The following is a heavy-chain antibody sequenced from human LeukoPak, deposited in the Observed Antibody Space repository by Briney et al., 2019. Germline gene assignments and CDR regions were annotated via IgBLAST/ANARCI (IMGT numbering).Heavy chain of an antibody. J-gene: IGHJ4*02. Sequence: GESLKISCKGSGYRFTSYWIGWVRQLPGKGLEWMGIIYPGDSDTRYSPSFQGQVTISADNSISTAYLQWSSLKASDTAMYYCARGRFGGYEYFDYWGQGTLVTVSS. D-gene: IGHD3-10*01. V-gene: IGHV5-51*01. CDR1: GYRFTSYW. CDR2: IYPGDSDT. CDR3: ARGRFGGYEYFDY.